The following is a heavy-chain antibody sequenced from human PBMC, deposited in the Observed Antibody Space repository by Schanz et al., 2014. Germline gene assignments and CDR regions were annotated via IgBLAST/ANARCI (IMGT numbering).Heavy chain of an antibody. CDR3: ARGGSGSHYRLDY. CDR2: ITYNGGTI. V-gene: IGHV3-48*01. J-gene: IGHJ4*02. CDR1: GFTFSSHS. Sequence: EVQLVESGGGWVQPGGSLRLSCAASGFTFSSHSFNWVRQAPGKGLEWISYITYNGGTIYYADSMKGRFTVSRDNAENALYLQMNSLRAEDTGLYFCARGGSGSHYRLDYWGQGTLVTVSS. D-gene: IGHD1-26*01.